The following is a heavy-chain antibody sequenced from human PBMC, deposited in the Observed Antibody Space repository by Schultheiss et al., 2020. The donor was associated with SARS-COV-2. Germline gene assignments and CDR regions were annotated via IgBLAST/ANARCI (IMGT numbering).Heavy chain of an antibody. CDR1: GGSISSGGYY. CDR3: ARGYRYFYYAMDV. CDR2: IYYSGDT. Sequence: SETLSLTCTVSGGSISSGGYYWSWIRQHPGKGLEWIGYIYYSGDTSYNPSLKSLVTISGDTSKNQFSLKMSSVTAADTAVYYCARGYRYFYYAMDVWGQGTTVTVSS. V-gene: IGHV4-31*01. D-gene: IGHD5-18*01. J-gene: IGHJ6*02.